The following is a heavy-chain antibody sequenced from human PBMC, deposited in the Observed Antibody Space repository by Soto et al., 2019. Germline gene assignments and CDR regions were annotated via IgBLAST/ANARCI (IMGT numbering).Heavy chain of an antibody. CDR1: GCTFSSYW. V-gene: IGHV3-7*03. Sequence: GSLGLSGAASGCTFSSYWMSWVRQAPGKGLEWVANIKQDGSEKYYVDSVKGRFTISRDDAKNSLYLQMNSLRAEDTAVYYCARAMRKSGYYYSYGMDVWGQGTTVTVSS. D-gene: IGHD3-22*01. CDR2: IKQDGSEK. CDR3: ARAMRKSGYYYSYGMDV. J-gene: IGHJ6*02.